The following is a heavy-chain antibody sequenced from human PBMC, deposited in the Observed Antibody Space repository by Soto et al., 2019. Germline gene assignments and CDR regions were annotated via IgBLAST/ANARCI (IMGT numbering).Heavy chain of an antibody. CDR3: AMKRGYCSSTSTCGSFDY. V-gene: IGHV1-8*01. D-gene: IGHD2-2*01. J-gene: IGHJ4*02. Sequence: GASVKVSCKASGYTFTSYDINWVRQATGQGLEWMGWMNPNSGNTGYAQKFQGRVTMTRNTSISTAYMELSSLRSEDTAVYYCAMKRGYCSSTSTCGSFDYWGQGTLVTVSS. CDR2: MNPNSGNT. CDR1: GYTFTSYD.